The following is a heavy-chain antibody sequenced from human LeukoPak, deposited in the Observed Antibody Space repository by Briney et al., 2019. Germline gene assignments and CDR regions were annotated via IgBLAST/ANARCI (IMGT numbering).Heavy chain of an antibody. CDR2: IYYTGNT. D-gene: IGHD3-10*01. CDR1: GDSITGYY. CDR3: ARDRASGSGKYYFDY. Sequence: SETLSLTCSVSGDSITGYYWGWIRQPPGKGLEWIGNIYYTGNTYYNSSLKSRVTISLDTSKNQFSLKLSSVTAADTAVYYCARDRASGSGKYYFDYWGQGTLVTVSS. V-gene: IGHV4-39*07. J-gene: IGHJ4*02.